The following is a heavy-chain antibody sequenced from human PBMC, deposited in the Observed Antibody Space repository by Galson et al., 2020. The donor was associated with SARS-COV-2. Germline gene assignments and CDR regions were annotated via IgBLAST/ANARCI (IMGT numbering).Heavy chain of an antibody. V-gene: IGHV4-30-4*01. D-gene: IGHD2-8*01. CDR1: GGSISSGDYY. CDR3: ARGMTNYGMDV. CDR2: IYYSGST. J-gene: IGHJ6*02. Sequence: ETSETLSLTCTVSGGSISSGDYYWSWIRQPPGKGLEWIGYIYYSGSTYYDPSLKSRVTISVDTSKNQFSLKLSSVTAADTAVYYCARGMTNYGMDVGGQGTTVTVSS.